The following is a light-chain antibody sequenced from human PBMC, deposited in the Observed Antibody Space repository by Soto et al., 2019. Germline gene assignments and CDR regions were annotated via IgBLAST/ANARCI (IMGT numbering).Light chain of an antibody. CDR2: LNSDGSH. CDR3: QTWGSGTVV. J-gene: IGLJ2*01. Sequence: QLVLTQSPSASASLGASVKLTCTLSSGQSSYAIAWHQQQPEKGPRYLMKLNSDGSHSKGDGIPDRFSGSSSGAERYLTLSSLQSEDEADYYCQTWGSGTVVFGGGTKLTVL. CDR1: SGQSSYA. V-gene: IGLV4-69*01.